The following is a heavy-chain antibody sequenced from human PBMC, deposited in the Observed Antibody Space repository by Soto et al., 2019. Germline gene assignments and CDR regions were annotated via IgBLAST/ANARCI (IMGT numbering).Heavy chain of an antibody. CDR1: GFTFDDYT. CDR2: ISWDGGST. J-gene: IGHJ4*02. D-gene: IGHD3-10*01. CDR3: AKEGPMAYFDY. V-gene: IGHV3-43*01. Sequence: GGSLRLSCAASGFTFDDYTMHWGRQAPGKGLEWVSLISWDGGSTYYADSVKGRFTISRDNSKNSLYLQMNSLRTEDTALYYCAKEGPMAYFDYWGQGTLVTVSS.